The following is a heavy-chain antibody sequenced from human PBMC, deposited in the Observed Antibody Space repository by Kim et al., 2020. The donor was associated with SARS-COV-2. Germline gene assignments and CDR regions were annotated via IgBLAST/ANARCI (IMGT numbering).Heavy chain of an antibody. CDR1: GGSISSYY. CDR3: ARAGESLVGGISGFDP. D-gene: IGHD2-8*02. J-gene: IGHJ5*02. Sequence: SETLSLTCTVSGGSISSYYWSWIRQPAGKGLEWIGRIYTSGSTNYNPSLKSRVTMSVDTSKNQFSLKLSSVTAADTAVYYCARAGESLVGGISGFDPWGQGTLVTVSS. V-gene: IGHV4-4*07. CDR2: IYTSGST.